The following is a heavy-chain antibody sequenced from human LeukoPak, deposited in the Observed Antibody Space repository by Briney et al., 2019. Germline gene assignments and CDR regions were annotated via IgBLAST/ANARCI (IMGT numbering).Heavy chain of an antibody. J-gene: IGHJ4*02. D-gene: IGHD1-26*01. V-gene: IGHV3-64*01. Sequence: GGSLRLSCAASGFTFSSYAMHWVRRAPGKGLEYVSAISSNGGSTYYANSVKGRFTISRDNSKNTLYLQMGSLRAEDMAVYYCARGGIPYYFDYWGQGTLVTVSS. CDR2: ISSNGGST. CDR3: ARGGIPYYFDY. CDR1: GFTFSSYA.